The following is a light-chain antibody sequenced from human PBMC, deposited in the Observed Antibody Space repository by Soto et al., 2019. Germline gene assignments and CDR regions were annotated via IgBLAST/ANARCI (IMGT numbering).Light chain of an antibody. CDR2: GAS. J-gene: IGKJ4*01. CDR3: QQRDDWVS. V-gene: IGKV3-11*01. Sequence: IVLTQSPGTLSLSPGERATPSCRASQNIGTYLAWYQHKPGQAPSVLIFGASTRANGVPDRFSGSGSGTDFTLTISSLEPEDFAVYYCQQRDDWVSFGGGTKVDIK. CDR1: QNIGTY.